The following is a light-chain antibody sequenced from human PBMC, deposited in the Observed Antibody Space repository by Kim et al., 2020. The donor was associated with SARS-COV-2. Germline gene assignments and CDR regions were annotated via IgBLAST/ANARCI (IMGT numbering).Light chain of an antibody. CDR2: KAS. V-gene: IGKV1-5*03. Sequence: SASVGDRVTITCRASQSIRNWLAWYQQKPGKAPKLLIYKASTLESWVPSRFGGSGSGTEFTLTINSLQPDDFATYYCQQYYSYRTFGQGTKVDIK. CDR1: QSIRNW. J-gene: IGKJ1*01. CDR3: QQYYSYRT.